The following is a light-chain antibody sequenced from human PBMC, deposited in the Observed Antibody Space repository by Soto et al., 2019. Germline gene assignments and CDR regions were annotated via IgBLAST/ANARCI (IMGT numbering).Light chain of an antibody. CDR3: QTGGTGIRV. J-gene: IGLJ1*01. Sequence: QLVLTQSPSASASLGASVKLTCTLSSGHSSYAIAWHQQQPEKGPRYLMKLNSDGSHSKGDGIPERFSGSSSGAERYLTISSLQSEDEADYYWQTGGTGIRVFGTGTKVTVL. V-gene: IGLV4-69*01. CDR2: LNSDGSH. CDR1: SGHSSYA.